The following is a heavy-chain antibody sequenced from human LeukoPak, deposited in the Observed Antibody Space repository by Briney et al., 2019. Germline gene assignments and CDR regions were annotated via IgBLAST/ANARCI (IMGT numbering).Heavy chain of an antibody. V-gene: IGHV3-21*01. CDR2: ISSSSSFI. CDR1: GFTFSRYN. D-gene: IGHD6-19*01. J-gene: IGHJ6*03. CDR3: ARDAQWLIPEGYFYYMDV. Sequence: PGGSLRLSCAGSGFTFSRYNMNWVRQAPGKGLERVSSISSSSSFIFYADSVKGRFTISRDNAKNSLYLQMNSLRAEDRAVYYCARDAQWLIPEGYFYYMDVWGKGTTVIVSS.